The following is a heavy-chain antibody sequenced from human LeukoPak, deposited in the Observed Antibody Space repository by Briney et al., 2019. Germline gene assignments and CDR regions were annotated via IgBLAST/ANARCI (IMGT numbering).Heavy chain of an antibody. J-gene: IGHJ5*02. D-gene: IGHD2-2*01. CDR1: GGSIRSSYYY. V-gene: IGHV4-39*01. CDR2: IYDSGST. Sequence: SETLSLTCSVSGGSIRSSYYYWGWIRQPPGKGLEWIGSIYDSGSTYYNPSLKSRVTISVDTSKNQFSLKLNSVTAADTAVYYCARGRRGYCSSTSCYSSSFDPWGQGTLVTVSS. CDR3: ARGRRGYCSSTSCYSSSFDP.